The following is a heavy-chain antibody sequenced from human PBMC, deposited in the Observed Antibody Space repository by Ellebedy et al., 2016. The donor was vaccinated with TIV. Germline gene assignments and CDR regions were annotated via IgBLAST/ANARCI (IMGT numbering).Heavy chain of an antibody. Sequence: MPSETLSLTCTVSGDSINGYYWSWIRQPPGKGLEYIGHIYYIGTTNYNPSLKSRVTISVDTSKNQVSLKVNSVTAADTAVYYCARGKSNLYRSIVARPYDYWGQGTLVTVSS. CDR3: ARGKSNLYRSIVARPYDY. J-gene: IGHJ4*02. D-gene: IGHD6-6*01. CDR2: IYYIGTT. V-gene: IGHV4-59*12. CDR1: GDSINGYY.